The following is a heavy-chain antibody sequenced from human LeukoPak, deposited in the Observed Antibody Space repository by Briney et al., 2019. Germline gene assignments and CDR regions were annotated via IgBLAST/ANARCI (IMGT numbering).Heavy chain of an antibody. J-gene: IGHJ4*02. CDR1: GFTFSSYA. V-gene: IGHV3-7*01. Sequence: GGSLRLSCAASGFTFSSYAMSWVRQAPGKGLEWVDNIKQDGSEKYYVDSVKGRFTISRDNAKNSLFLQMNSLRAEDTAVYYCARDTRTFDYWGQGTLVTVSS. CDR3: ARDTRTFDY. CDR2: IKQDGSEK. D-gene: IGHD1-26*01.